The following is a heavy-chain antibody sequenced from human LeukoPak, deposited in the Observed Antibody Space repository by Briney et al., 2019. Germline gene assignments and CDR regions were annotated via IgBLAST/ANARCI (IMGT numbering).Heavy chain of an antibody. CDR1: GFTFSSYG. CDR2: ISYDGSNK. D-gene: IGHD4-23*01. CDR3: AKVYGGNSVEERGFDY. V-gene: IGHV3-30*18. Sequence: GRSLRLSCAASGFTFSSYGMHWVRQAPGKGLEWVAVISYDGSNKYYADSVKGRFTISRDNSKNTLYLQMNSLRAEDTAVYYCAKVYGGNSVEERGFDYWGQGTLVTVSS. J-gene: IGHJ4*02.